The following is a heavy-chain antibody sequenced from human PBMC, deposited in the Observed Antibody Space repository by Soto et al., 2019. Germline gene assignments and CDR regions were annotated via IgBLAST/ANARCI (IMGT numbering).Heavy chain of an antibody. CDR2: ISYDGSNK. J-gene: IGHJ4*02. CDR3: AKDFEYCSSTSCSALY. D-gene: IGHD2-2*01. Sequence: GGSLRHSCAASGFTFSSYGMHWVRQAPGKGLEWVAVISYDGSNKYYADSVKGRFTISRDNSKNTLYLQMNSLRAEDTAVYYCAKDFEYCSSTSCSALYWGQGTLVTVSS. CDR1: GFTFSSYG. V-gene: IGHV3-30*18.